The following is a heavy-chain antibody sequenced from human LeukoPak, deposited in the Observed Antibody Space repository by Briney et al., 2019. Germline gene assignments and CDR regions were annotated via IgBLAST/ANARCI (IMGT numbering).Heavy chain of an antibody. CDR3: ARADDGANSWVNY. CDR1: GFTFSSYW. Sequence: GGSLRLSCAASGFTFSSYWMHWVRQAPGKGLVWISRINSDGSGTSYADSVKGRFTISRGNAKNTLYLQMNSLRAEDTAVYYCARADDGANSWVNYWGQGTLVTVSS. J-gene: IGHJ4*02. V-gene: IGHV3-74*01. D-gene: IGHD4-23*01. CDR2: INSDGSGT.